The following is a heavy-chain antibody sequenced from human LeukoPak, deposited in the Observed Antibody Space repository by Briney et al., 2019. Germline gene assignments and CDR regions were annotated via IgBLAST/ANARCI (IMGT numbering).Heavy chain of an antibody. J-gene: IGHJ6*03. V-gene: IGHV1-18*01. CDR2: TSANNRNT. Sequence: GASVKVSCKASGYTFLSHGFSWVRQAPGQGLEWMGWTSANNRNTNYAQRLQGRVTMTTDTSTNTAYMELRTLRSDDTAVYYCARSQAVVSSSLYYYYMDVWDKGTTIIVSS. CDR3: ARSQAVVSSSLYYYYMDV. CDR1: GYTFLSHG. D-gene: IGHD2-2*01.